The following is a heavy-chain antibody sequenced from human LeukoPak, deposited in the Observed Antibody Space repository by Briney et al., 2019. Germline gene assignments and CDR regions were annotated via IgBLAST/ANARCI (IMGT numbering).Heavy chain of an antibody. CDR1: GFTFSSYG. J-gene: IGHJ4*02. CDR3: AKDEYYYDSSGYSSRYPADY. CDR2: ISYDGSNK. D-gene: IGHD3-22*01. Sequence: GGSLRLSCAASGFTFSSYGMHWVRQAPAKGLEWVAVISYDGSNKYYADSVKGRFTISRDNSKNTLYLQMNSLRAEDTAVYYCAKDEYYYDSSGYSSRYPADYWGQGTLVTVSS. V-gene: IGHV3-30*18.